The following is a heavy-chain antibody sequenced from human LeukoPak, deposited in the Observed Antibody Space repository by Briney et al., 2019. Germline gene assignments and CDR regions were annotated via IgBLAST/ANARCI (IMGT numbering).Heavy chain of an antibody. CDR3: AKFRRGYDILTGTYDY. Sequence: GGSLRLSCAASGFTLSSYWMSWVRQAPGKGLEWVANIKQDGSEKYYVDSVKGRFTISRDNAKNSLYLQMNSLRAEDTAVYYCAKFRRGYDILTGTYDYWGQGTLVTVSS. D-gene: IGHD3-9*01. J-gene: IGHJ4*02. CDR2: IKQDGSEK. V-gene: IGHV3-7*03. CDR1: GFTLSSYW.